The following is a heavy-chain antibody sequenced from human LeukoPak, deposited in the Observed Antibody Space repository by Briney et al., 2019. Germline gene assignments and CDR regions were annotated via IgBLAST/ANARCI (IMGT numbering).Heavy chain of an antibody. CDR1: GGSISSYY. Sequence: KSSETLSLTCTVSGGSISSYYWSWIRQPAGKGLEWIGRIYTSGSTNYNPSLKSRVTISVDTSKNQFSLKLSSVTAADTAVYYCARGYDFWSQTYYYMDVWGKGTTVTVSS. CDR2: IYTSGST. D-gene: IGHD3-3*01. V-gene: IGHV4-4*07. CDR3: ARGYDFWSQTYYYMDV. J-gene: IGHJ6*03.